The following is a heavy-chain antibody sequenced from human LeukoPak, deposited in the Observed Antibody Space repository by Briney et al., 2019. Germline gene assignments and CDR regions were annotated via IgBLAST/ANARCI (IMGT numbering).Heavy chain of an antibody. J-gene: IGHJ3*02. CDR1: GFTFSHAW. CDR3: ARDPGTDVFDI. D-gene: IGHD1-26*01. V-gene: IGHV3-7*04. CDR2: IKQDGSEK. Sequence: GGSLTLSCAASGFTFSHAWMSWVRQTPGKGLEWVAYIKQDGSEKYYVDSVKGRFTISRDNAKNSLYLQMNSLRAEDTAVYYCARDPGTDVFDIWGQGTLVTVSS.